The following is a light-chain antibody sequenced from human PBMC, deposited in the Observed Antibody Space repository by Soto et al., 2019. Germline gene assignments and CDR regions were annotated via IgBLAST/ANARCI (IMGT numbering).Light chain of an antibody. CDR2: GAS. V-gene: IGKV3-15*01. J-gene: IGKJ1*01. CDR1: QSVSSD. CDR3: QQYNTWPRT. Sequence: ETVMTQSPATLSASPGARATLSCRASQSVSSDLAWYQQKPGQAPRLLIFGASTRATSIPARFTGSRSGTEFTLTISSLQSEDFAIYYCQQYNTWPRTFGQGTKVESK.